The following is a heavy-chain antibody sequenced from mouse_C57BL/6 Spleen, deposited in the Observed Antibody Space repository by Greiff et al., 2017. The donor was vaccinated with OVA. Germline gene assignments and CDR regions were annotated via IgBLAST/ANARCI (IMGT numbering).Heavy chain of an antibody. D-gene: IGHD2-14*01. CDR3: AAYDGTPYYYAMDY. V-gene: IGHV1-20*01. CDR1: GYSFTGYF. J-gene: IGHJ4*01. Sequence: EVQLQQSGPELVKPGDSVKISCKASGYSFTGYFMNWVMQSHGKSLEWIGRINPYNGDTFYNQKFKGKATLTVDKSSSTAHMELRSLTSEDSAVYYCAAYDGTPYYYAMDYWGQGTSVTVSS. CDR2: INPYNGDT.